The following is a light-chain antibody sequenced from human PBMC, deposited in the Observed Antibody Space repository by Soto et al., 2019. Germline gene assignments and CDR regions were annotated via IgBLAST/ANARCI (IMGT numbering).Light chain of an antibody. J-gene: IGKJ1*01. CDR3: QQYNNWPRT. CDR1: QSVRSD. CDR2: GAS. Sequence: EIVLTQSPGTLSLSPGERATLSCRASQSVRSDYLAWYQQKPGQAPRLHIYGASTRATDVPARFSGSGSGTEFTLTISSLQSEDFAVYYCQQYNNWPRTFGQGTKVDI. V-gene: IGKV3D-15*01.